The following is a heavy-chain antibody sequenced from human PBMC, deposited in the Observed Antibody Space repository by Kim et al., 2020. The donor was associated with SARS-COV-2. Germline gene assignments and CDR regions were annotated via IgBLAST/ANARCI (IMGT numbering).Heavy chain of an antibody. CDR3: AREDIVVVPATHDAFDI. D-gene: IGHD2-2*01. CDR2: INPSGGST. V-gene: IGHV1-46*01. Sequence: ASVKVSCKASGYTFTSYYMHWVRQAPGQGLEWMGIINPSGGSTSYAQKFQGRVTMTRDTSTSTVYMELSSLRSEDTAVYYCAREDIVVVPATHDAFDIWGQGTMVTVSS. CDR1: GYTFTSYY. J-gene: IGHJ3*02.